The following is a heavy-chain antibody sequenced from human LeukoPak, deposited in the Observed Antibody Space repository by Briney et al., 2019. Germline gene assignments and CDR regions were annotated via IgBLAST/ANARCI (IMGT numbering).Heavy chain of an antibody. Sequence: SETLSLTCAAYGGSFSGYYWSWIRQPPGKGLEWIGEINHSGSTNYNPSLKSRVTISVDTSKNQFSLKLSSVTAADTAVYYCARKTKTANRGFDPWGQGTLVTVSS. CDR3: ARKTKTANRGFDP. V-gene: IGHV4-34*01. J-gene: IGHJ5*02. D-gene: IGHD2-21*02. CDR2: INHSGST. CDR1: GGSFSGYY.